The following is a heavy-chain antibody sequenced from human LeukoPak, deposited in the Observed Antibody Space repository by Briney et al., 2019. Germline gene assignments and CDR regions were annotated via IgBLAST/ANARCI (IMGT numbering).Heavy chain of an antibody. CDR3: ARRVDTAMVLFDP. V-gene: IGHV3-21*01. Sequence: VGSLRLSCAASGFTFSSYSMNWVRQAPGKGLEWVSSISSSSSYIYYADSVKGRFTISRDNAKNSLYLQMNSLRAEDTAVYYCARRVDTAMVLFDPWGQGTLVTVSS. CDR1: GFTFSSYS. CDR2: ISSSSSYI. J-gene: IGHJ5*02. D-gene: IGHD5-18*01.